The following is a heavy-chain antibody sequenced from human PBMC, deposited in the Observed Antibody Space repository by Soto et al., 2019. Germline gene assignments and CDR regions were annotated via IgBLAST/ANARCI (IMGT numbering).Heavy chain of an antibody. J-gene: IGHJ2*01. V-gene: IGHV4-4*07. Sequence: KGLEWIRRIFPNGHTDYSPSLKSRVTLSVDTSKNQIFLNLTSVTAADMAVYYCAREVFFFQAEDGIRDVRSVSAFLLNRSSDL. D-gene: IGHD3-10*02. CDR2: IFPNGHT. CDR3: AREVFFFQAEDGIRDVRSVSAFLLNRSSDL.